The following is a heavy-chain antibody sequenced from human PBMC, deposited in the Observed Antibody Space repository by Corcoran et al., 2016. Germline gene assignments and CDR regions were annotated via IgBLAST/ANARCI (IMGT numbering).Heavy chain of an antibody. D-gene: IGHD4-17*01. CDR2: IYYSGST. J-gene: IGHJ4*02. Sequence: QLQLQESGPGLVKPSETLSLTCTVSGGSISSSSYYWGWIRQPPGKGLEWIGSIYYSGSTYYNPSLKSRVTISVDTSKNQFSLKLSSVTAADTAVYYWARDPLYGDYFGWGQGTLVTVSS. V-gene: IGHV4-39*07. CDR1: GGSISSSSYY. CDR3: ARDPLYGDYFG.